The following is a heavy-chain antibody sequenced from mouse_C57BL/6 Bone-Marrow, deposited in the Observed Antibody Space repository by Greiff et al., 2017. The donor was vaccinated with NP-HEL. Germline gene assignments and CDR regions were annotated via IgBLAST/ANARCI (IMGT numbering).Heavy chain of an antibody. D-gene: IGHD1-1*01. CDR2: IYPGRGST. J-gene: IGHJ1*03. CDR1: GYTFTSYW. V-gene: IGHV1-55*01. CDR3: AREVVAPYWYFDV. Sequence: VQLQQPGAELVKPGASVKMSCKASGYTFTSYWITWVKQRPGQGLEWIGDIYPGRGSTNYNEKFKSKATLTVDTSSSTAYMQLSSLTSEDSAVYYCAREVVAPYWYFDVWGTGTTVTVSS.